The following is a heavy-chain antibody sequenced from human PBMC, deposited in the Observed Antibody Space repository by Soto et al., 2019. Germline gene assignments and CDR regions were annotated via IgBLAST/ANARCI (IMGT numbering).Heavy chain of an antibody. CDR1: GFTFSSYS. CDR3: ARAEDYSSGWYWAY. D-gene: IGHD6-19*01. Sequence: GGSLRLSCAASGFTFSSYSMNWVRQAPGKGLEWVSSISSSSSYIYYADSVKVRFTISRDNAKNSLYLQMNSLRAEDTAVYYCARAEDYSSGWYWAYWGQGTLVTVSS. V-gene: IGHV3-21*01. CDR2: ISSSSSYI. J-gene: IGHJ4*02.